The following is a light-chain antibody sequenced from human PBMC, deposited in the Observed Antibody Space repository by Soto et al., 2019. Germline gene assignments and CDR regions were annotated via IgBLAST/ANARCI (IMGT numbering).Light chain of an antibody. CDR3: QQYSTYWT. J-gene: IGKJ1*01. V-gene: IGKV1-5*01. CDR1: QSISSW. CDR2: DAS. Sequence: DIQMTQSPSTLSASVGDRVTLTCRASQSISSWLAWYQQKPGKAPKLLIYDASRLESGVPSRFSGSGSGTKFTLTISSLQPDDFANYYCQQYSTYWTFGQGTKV.